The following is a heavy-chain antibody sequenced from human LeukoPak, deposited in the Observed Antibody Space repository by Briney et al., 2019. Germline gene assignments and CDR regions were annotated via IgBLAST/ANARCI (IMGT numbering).Heavy chain of an antibody. V-gene: IGHV1-46*01. Sequence: VSVKVSCKASGYTFTSYYMHWVRQAPGQGLEWMGIINPSGGTTIYAQKFQGRVTMTGDTSTSTAYMELSSLRSEDTAVYYCARRIGPGWFDPWGQGTLVTVSS. CDR3: ARRIGPGWFDP. CDR2: INPSGGTT. J-gene: IGHJ5*02. CDR1: GYTFTSYY.